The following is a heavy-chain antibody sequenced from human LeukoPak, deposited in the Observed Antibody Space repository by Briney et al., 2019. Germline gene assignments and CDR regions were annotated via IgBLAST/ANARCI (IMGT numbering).Heavy chain of an antibody. CDR3: ARDRQRSTRAAGNWFDP. D-gene: IGHD2-2*01. CDR1: GYTFTSYA. Sequence: ASVKVSCKASGYTFTSYAMHWVRQAPGQRLEWMGSINAGNGNTKYSQKFQGRVTITRDTSASTAYMELSSLRSEDSAVYYCARDRQRSTRAAGNWFDPWGQGTTVTVSS. J-gene: IGHJ5*01. CDR2: INAGNGNT. V-gene: IGHV1-3*01.